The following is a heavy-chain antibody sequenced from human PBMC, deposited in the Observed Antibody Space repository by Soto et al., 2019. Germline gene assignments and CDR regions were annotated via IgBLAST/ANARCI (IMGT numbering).Heavy chain of an antibody. D-gene: IGHD3-3*01. CDR3: ARQADVLRFLEWLSPTLSWFDP. J-gene: IGHJ5*02. CDR1: GGSISSSSYY. CDR2: IYYSGST. V-gene: IGHV4-39*01. Sequence: QLQLQESGPGLVKPSETLSLTCTVSGGSISSSSYYWGWIRQPPGKGLEWIGSIYYSGSTYYNPSLKRRVTISVDTSKNQFSLKLSSVTAADTAVYYCARQADVLRFLEWLSPTLSWFDPWGQGTLVTVSS.